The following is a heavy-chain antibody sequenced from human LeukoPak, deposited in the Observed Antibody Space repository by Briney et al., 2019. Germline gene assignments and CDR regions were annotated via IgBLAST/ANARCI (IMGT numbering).Heavy chain of an antibody. CDR1: GFTFSSYA. J-gene: IGHJ4*02. Sequence: GGSLRLSCAASGFTFSSYAMSWVRQAPGKGLEWVSAISGSGGSTYYADSVKGRFTISRDNSKNTLYLQMGSLRAEDMAVYYCARGLSAVAGEIFDYWGQGTLVTVSS. CDR3: ARGLSAVAGEIFDY. V-gene: IGHV3-23*01. CDR2: ISGSGGST. D-gene: IGHD6-19*01.